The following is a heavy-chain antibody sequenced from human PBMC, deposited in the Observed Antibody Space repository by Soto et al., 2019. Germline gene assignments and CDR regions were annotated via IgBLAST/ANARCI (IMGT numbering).Heavy chain of an antibody. D-gene: IGHD1-7*01. CDR2: ITAMRGTT. J-gene: IGHJ3*01. Sequence: QLQLQESGPGLVKPSETLSLTCTDSGGSISSSSYYWGWIRQPPGKGLEWVSHITAMRGTTYYADSVKGRFTISRDSSRNTLYLQMNSLRAEDTALYYCAKCIQVNWNYDAFHVWGQGTMVTVSS. V-gene: IGHV4-39*07. CDR1: GGSISSSSYY. CDR3: AKCIQVNWNYDAFHV.